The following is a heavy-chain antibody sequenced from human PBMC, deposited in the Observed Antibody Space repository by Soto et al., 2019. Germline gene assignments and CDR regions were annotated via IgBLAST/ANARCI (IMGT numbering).Heavy chain of an antibody. CDR3: ARDLEGIVTGRGAFVI. D-gene: IGHD3-9*01. CDR2: ISYSGYT. Sequence: QVQLQESGQGLVKPSQTLSLTCTVSGGSIRNDNFYWSFLRQRPGKGLEWIGYISYSGYTAYHPSLESRVFISVDPSNSQFSLTLNSVTAADTAVYYCARDLEGIVTGRGAFVIWGRGTLVTVSS. J-gene: IGHJ3*02. V-gene: IGHV4-31*03. CDR1: GGSIRNDNFY.